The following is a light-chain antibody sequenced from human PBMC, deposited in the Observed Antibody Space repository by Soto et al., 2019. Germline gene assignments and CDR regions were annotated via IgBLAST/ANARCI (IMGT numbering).Light chain of an antibody. CDR1: SSDVGGYNY. V-gene: IGLV2-14*01. CDR3: SSYTSSSTSRV. Sequence: QSALTQPASVSESPGQSITISCTGTSSDVGGYNYVSWYQQHPGKAPKLMIYEVSNRPSGVSNRFSGSKSGNTASLTISGLQAEDEADYYCSSYTSSSTSRVFGGGTQLTVL. J-gene: IGLJ3*02. CDR2: EVS.